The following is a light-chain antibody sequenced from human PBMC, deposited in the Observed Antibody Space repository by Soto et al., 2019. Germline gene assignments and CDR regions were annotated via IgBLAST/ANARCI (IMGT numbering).Light chain of an antibody. CDR3: QKYSSAPLT. V-gene: IGKV1-27*01. CDR1: QGISNY. Sequence: DIQMTQSPSSLSSSAGDRVTITCRASQGISNYLSWYQQKPGKVPPLLIYAASTLKSGVTSRFSGSGSGTDFTLTISSLQPEDVATYYCQKYSSAPLTFGGGTKVEIK. CDR2: AAS. J-gene: IGKJ4*01.